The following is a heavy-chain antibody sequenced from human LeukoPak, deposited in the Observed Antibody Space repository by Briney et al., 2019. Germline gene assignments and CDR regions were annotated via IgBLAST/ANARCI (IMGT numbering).Heavy chain of an antibody. CDR1: GGSFSGYY. CDR2: INHSGST. CDR3: ARGRVVVVVAAAYYYYYGMDV. Sequence: SETLSLTCAVYGGSFSGYYWSWIRQPPGKGLEWIGEINHSGSTNYNPSLKSRVTISVDTSKNQFSLKLSSVTAADTAVYYCARGRVVVVVAAAYYYYYGMDVWGQGTTVTVSS. V-gene: IGHV4-34*01. D-gene: IGHD2-15*01. J-gene: IGHJ6*02.